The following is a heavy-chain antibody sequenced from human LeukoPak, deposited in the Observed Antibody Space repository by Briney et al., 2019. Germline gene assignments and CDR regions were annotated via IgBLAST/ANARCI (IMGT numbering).Heavy chain of an antibody. D-gene: IGHD2-15*01. CDR1: GFTFSSYE. CDR3: ARERFDCSGGSCYSSPYYFDY. CDR2: ISSSGSTI. Sequence: GGSLRLSCAASGFTFSSYEMNWVRQAPGKGLEWVSYISSSGSTIYYADSVKGRFTISRDNSKNTLYLQMNSLRAEDTAVYYCARERFDCSGGSCYSSPYYFDYWGQGTLVTVSS. J-gene: IGHJ4*02. V-gene: IGHV3-48*03.